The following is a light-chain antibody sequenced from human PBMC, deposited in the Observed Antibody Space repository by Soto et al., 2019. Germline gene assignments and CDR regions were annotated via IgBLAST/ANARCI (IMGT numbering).Light chain of an antibody. CDR3: QQYDNLPHT. V-gene: IGKV1-33*01. Sequence: DLQMTQSPSSLSASVGDRVTITCQASQDISNYLNWYQQKPGKAPKLLIYDASNLETGVPSRFSGSESGTDFTLTISSLQPEDIATYYCQQYDNLPHTFGQGTKLEIK. J-gene: IGKJ2*01. CDR2: DAS. CDR1: QDISNY.